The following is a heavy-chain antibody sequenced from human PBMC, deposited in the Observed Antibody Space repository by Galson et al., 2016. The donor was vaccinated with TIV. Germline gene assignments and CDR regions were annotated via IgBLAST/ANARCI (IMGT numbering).Heavy chain of an antibody. D-gene: IGHD3-16*01. Sequence: SETLSLTCTVWGGSFSGYYWTWIRQPPGKGLEWIGEIDQGGGVKYNPSLKSRVNIFVDTSKHQFFLNLNSVTAADTALYYCARQVITGPRAGLDVWGQGTAVMVSS. V-gene: IGHV4-34*01. J-gene: IGHJ6*02. CDR2: IDQGGGV. CDR1: GGSFSGYY. CDR3: ARQVITGPRAGLDV.